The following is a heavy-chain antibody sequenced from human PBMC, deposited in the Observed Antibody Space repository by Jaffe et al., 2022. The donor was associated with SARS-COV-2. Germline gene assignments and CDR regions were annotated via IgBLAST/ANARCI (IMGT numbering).Heavy chain of an antibody. V-gene: IGHV1-69*01. D-gene: IGHD2-2*01. CDR2: IIPIFGTA. J-gene: IGHJ6*03. CDR1: GGTFSSYA. Sequence: QVQLVQSGAEVKKPGSSVKVSCKASGGTFSSYAISWVRQAPGQGLEWMGGIIPIFGTANYAQKFQGRVTITADESTSTAYMELSSLRSEDTAVYYCATNPTFVVPAASQFNRRLRRQYYMDVWGKGTTVTVSS. CDR3: ATNPTFVVPAASQFNRRLRRQYYMDV.